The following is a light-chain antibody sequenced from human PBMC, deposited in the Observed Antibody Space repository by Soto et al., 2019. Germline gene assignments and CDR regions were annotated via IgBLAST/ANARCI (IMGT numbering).Light chain of an antibody. CDR1: QGIAKY. Sequence: DTQMTQSPSSLSASVGDRVTITCQASQGIAKYLHWYQQKPGKAPKLLIYHASNLQTGVPSRFSGSGSGTDLTLTISSLQPEDIATYFCQQSDNLPLTFGGGTKVEIK. V-gene: IGKV1-33*01. CDR2: HAS. CDR3: QQSDNLPLT. J-gene: IGKJ4*01.